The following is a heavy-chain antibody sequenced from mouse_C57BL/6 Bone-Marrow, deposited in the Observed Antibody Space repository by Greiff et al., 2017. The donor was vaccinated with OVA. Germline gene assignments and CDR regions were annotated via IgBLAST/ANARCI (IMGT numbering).Heavy chain of an antibody. CDR1: GYTFTSYW. Sequence: QVQLQQPGAELVKPGASVKLSCKVSGYTFTSYWMQWVKQRPGQGLEWIGEIDPSDSYTNYNQKFKGKATLTVDTSSSTAYMQLSSLTSEDSAVYYCARSGDSNYAYYFDYWGQGTTLTVSS. V-gene: IGHV1-50*01. CDR2: IDPSDSYT. D-gene: IGHD2-5*01. CDR3: ARSGDSNYAYYFDY. J-gene: IGHJ2*01.